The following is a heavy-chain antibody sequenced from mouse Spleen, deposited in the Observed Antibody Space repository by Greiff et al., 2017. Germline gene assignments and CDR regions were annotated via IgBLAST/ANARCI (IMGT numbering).Heavy chain of an antibody. CDR2: IDPSDSYT. J-gene: IGHJ4*01. CDR1: GYTFTSYW. V-gene: IGHV1-69*01. Sequence: QVQLQQPGAELVMPGASVKLSCKASGYTFTSYWMHWVKQRPGQGLEWIGEIDPSDSYTNYNQKFKGKATLTVDKSSSTAYMQLSSLTSEDSAVYYCARGGGLRYAMDYWGQGTSVTVSS. D-gene: IGHD3-1*01. CDR3: ARGGGLRYAMDY.